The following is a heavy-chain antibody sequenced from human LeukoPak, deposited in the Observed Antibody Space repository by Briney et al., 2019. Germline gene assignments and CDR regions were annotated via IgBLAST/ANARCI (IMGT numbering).Heavy chain of an antibody. CDR2: IIPIFGTA. CDR3: ARKALDAFDI. V-gene: IGHV1-69*13. J-gene: IGHJ3*02. Sequence: GAPVKVSCKASGGTFSSYAISWVRQAPGQGLEWMGGIIPIFGTANYAQKFQGRVTITADESTSTAYMELSSLRSEDTAVYYCARKALDAFDIWGQGTMVTVSS. CDR1: GGTFSSYA.